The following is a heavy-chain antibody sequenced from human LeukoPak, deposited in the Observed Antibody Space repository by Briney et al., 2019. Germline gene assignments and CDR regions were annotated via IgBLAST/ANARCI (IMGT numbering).Heavy chain of an antibody. J-gene: IGHJ5*02. CDR2: FDPEDGET. D-gene: IGHD3-9*01. Sequence: ASVKVSCKASGYTFTGYYMHWVRQAPGQGLEWMGGFDPEDGETIYAQKFQGRVTMTEDTSTDTAYMELSSLRSEDTAVYYCATETFLTGFRLFPWGQGTLVTVSS. V-gene: IGHV1-24*01. CDR3: ATETFLTGFRLFP. CDR1: GYTFTGYY.